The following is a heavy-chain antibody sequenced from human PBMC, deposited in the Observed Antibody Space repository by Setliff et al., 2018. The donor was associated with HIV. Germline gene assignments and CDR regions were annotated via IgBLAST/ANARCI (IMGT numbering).Heavy chain of an antibody. V-gene: IGHV1-69*13. CDR2: IIPILGTA. CDR1: GGSFYNST. CDR3: ARDCSGGRCYGESR. Sequence: SVKVSCKASGGSFYNSTISWVRQAPGQGLEWMGGIIPILGTANYARKFQGRVTITADESTNTAYMELSSLRSEDTAMYYCARDCSGGRCYGESRWGQGTLVTVSS. D-gene: IGHD2-15*01. J-gene: IGHJ4*02.